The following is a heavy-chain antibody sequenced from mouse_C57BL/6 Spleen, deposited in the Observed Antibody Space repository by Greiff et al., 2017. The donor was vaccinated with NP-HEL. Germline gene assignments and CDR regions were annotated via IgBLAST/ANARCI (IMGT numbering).Heavy chain of an antibody. J-gene: IGHJ2*01. CDR1: GYTFTDYY. Sequence: EVQLQQSGPELVKPGASVKISCKAYGYTFTDYYMNWVKQSHGKSLEWIGDINPNNGGTSYNQKFKGKATLTVDKSSSTAYMELRSLTSEDSAVYYCAREGALFDYWGQGTTLTVSS. V-gene: IGHV1-26*01. CDR2: INPNNGGT. D-gene: IGHD3-1*01. CDR3: AREGALFDY.